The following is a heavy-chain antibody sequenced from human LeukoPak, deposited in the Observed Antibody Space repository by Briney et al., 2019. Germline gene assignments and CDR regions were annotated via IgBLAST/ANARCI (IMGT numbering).Heavy chain of an antibody. CDR2: INPNSGGT. D-gene: IGHD6-19*01. V-gene: IGHV1-2*02. J-gene: IGHJ5*02. Sequence: ASVTVSCKASGYTFTGYYMHWVRQAPGQGLEWMGWINPNSGGTNYAQKFQGRVTMTRDTSISTAYMELSRLRSDDTAVYYCASQEAVAGKNWFDPWGQGSLGTVSS. CDR1: GYTFTGYY. CDR3: ASQEAVAGKNWFDP.